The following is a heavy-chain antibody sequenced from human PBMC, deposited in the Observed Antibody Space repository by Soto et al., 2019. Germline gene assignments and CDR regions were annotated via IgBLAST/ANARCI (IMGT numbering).Heavy chain of an antibody. Sequence: EVQLLESGGGLVQPGGSLRLSCAASGFTFSSSAMSWVRQAPGKGLEWVSAISGSGSSTYYADSVKGRFTMTRDNSKNTLYLQVHSLRAEDTAVYYCAKSGCWSGYSYYYYYYYMDVWGKGTTVTVSS. CDR1: GFTFSSSA. V-gene: IGHV3-23*01. D-gene: IGHD3-3*01. J-gene: IGHJ6*03. CDR2: ISGSGSST. CDR3: AKSGCWSGYSYYYYYYYMDV.